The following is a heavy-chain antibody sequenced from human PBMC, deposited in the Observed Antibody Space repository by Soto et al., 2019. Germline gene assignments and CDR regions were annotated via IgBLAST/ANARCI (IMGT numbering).Heavy chain of an antibody. V-gene: IGHV4-31*03. Sequence: SETLSLTCTVSGGSSSSGGYYWSWIRQHPGKGLEWIGYIYYSGSTYYNPSLKSRVTISVDTSKNQFSLKLSSVTAADTAVYYCARDATDPFCSGGSCYGFDYWGQGTLVTVSS. J-gene: IGHJ4*02. CDR2: IYYSGST. CDR1: GGSSSSGGYY. D-gene: IGHD2-15*01. CDR3: ARDATDPFCSGGSCYGFDY.